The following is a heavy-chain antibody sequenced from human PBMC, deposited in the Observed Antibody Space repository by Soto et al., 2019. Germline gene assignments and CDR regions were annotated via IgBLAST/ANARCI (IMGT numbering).Heavy chain of an antibody. J-gene: IGHJ2*01. V-gene: IGHV3-23*01. CDR1: GFTFSSYA. CDR3: AKRTLGWYFDL. CDR2: ISGSGGST. Sequence: EVQLLESGGGLVQPGGSLRLSCAASGFTFSSYAMNWVRQAPGKGLEWVSVISGSGGSTYYADAVKGRFTISRDNSKNTLYLQMNGLRAEDTAVYYCAKRTLGWYFDLWGRGTLVTVSS. D-gene: IGHD3-16*01.